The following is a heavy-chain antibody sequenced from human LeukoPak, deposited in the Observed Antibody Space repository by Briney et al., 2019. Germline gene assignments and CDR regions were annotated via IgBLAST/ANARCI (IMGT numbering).Heavy chain of an antibody. J-gene: IGHJ4*02. V-gene: IGHV3-30*04. CDR1: GFTFSSYA. CDR3: ARDSPDYGGKGFDY. D-gene: IGHD4-23*01. Sequence: PGRSLRLSCAASGFTFSSYAMHWVRQAPGKGLEWVAVISYDGSNKYYADSVKGRFTISRDNSKNTLYLQMNSLRAEDTAIYYCARDSPDYGGKGFDYWGQGTLVTVSS. CDR2: ISYDGSNK.